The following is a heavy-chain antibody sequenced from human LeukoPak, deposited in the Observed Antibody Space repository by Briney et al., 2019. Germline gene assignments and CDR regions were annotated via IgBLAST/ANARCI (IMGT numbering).Heavy chain of an antibody. CDR2: INPNGGVT. Sequence: ASVKVSCKTSGYPFVAYYIHWVRQAPGQGLEWMARINPNGGVTKISKTLQGRITVSRDTSVTTAYMELSGLISDDTALYYCARDRYYDSSGTNPGERALEIWGQGTMITVSS. V-gene: IGHV1-2*02. D-gene: IGHD3-22*01. CDR3: ARDRYYDSSGTNPGERALEI. J-gene: IGHJ3*02. CDR1: GYPFVAYY.